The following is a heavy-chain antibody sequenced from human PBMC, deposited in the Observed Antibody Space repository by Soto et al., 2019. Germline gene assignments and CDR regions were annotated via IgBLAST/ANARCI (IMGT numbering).Heavy chain of an antibody. CDR1: GFTFSNAW. CDR3: TTGRGAVADY. V-gene: IGHV3-15*01. CDR2: IKSKTDGGTT. D-gene: IGHD6-19*01. J-gene: IGHJ4*02. Sequence: GESLKISCAASGFTFSNAWMSWVRQAPGKGLEWVGRIKSKTDGGTTDYAAPVKGRFTISRDDSKNTLYLQMNSLKTEDTAVYYCTTGRGAVADYWGQGTLVTVSS.